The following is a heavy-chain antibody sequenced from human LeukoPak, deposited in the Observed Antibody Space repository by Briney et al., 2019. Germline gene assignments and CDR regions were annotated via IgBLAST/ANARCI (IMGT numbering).Heavy chain of an antibody. CDR2: ITGSGGST. J-gene: IGHJ4*02. V-gene: IGHV3-23*01. Sequence: TGGSLRLSCAASGFTFSSYAMSWVRQSPGKGLEWVSAITGSGGSTYYAVSVKGRFTISRDNSKKTLYLQMNSLRAEDTAVYYCAKMDSGSYYVLDYWGQGTLVTVSS. CDR3: AKMDSGSYYVLDY. CDR1: GFTFSSYA. D-gene: IGHD1-26*01.